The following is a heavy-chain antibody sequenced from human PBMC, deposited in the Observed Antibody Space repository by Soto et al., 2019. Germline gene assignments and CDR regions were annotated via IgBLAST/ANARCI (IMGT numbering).Heavy chain of an antibody. J-gene: IGHJ4*02. V-gene: IGHV1-18*01. CDR3: ARHARGYSYGPNSDY. CDR1: GYTFTSYG. Sequence: ASVKVSCKASGYTFTSYGISWVRQAPGQGLEWMGWISAYNGNTNYAQKLQGRVTMTTDTSTSTAYMELRSLRSDDTAVYYCARHARGYSYGPNSDYWGQGTLVTVSS. CDR2: ISAYNGNT. D-gene: IGHD5-18*01.